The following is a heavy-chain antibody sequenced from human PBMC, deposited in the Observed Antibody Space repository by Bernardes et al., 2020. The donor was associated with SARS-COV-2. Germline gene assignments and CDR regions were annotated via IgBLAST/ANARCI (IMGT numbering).Heavy chain of an antibody. V-gene: IGHV3-48*03. D-gene: IGHD3-10*01. CDR1: GFTFSSYE. CDR3: ASARSRSRTTMVRGVIIGHFDY. CDR2: ISSSGSTI. J-gene: IGHJ4*02. Sequence: SCAASGFTFSSYEMNWVRQAPGKGLEWVSYISSSGSTIYYADSVKGRFTISRDNAKNSLYLQMNSLRAEDTAVYYCASARSRSRTTMVRGVIIGHFDYWGQGTLVTVSS.